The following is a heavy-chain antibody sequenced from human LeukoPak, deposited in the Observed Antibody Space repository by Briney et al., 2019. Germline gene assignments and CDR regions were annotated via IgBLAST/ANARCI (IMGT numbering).Heavy chain of an antibody. CDR1: GYTFTSYG. D-gene: IGHD2-15*01. J-gene: IGHJ4*02. Sequence: ASVKVSCKASGYTFTSYGISWVRPAPGQGLEWMGWISAYNGNTNYAQKLQGRVTMITDTSTSTAYMELRSLRSDDTAVYYCARDWAASNPNYYFDYWGQGTLVTVSA. CDR3: ARDWAASNPNYYFDY. CDR2: ISAYNGNT. V-gene: IGHV1-18*01.